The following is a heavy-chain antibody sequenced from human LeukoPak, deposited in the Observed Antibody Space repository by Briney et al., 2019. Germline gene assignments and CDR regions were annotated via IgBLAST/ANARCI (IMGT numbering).Heavy chain of an antibody. D-gene: IGHD6-6*01. V-gene: IGHV3-74*01. CDR2: LPPDELAI. J-gene: IGHJ4*02. Sequence: GGSLILPCAASGFTFISYSMNWVRPAPGQGLEWVSRLPPDELAIIYAGSVRGRFTVSRDNAKNTVYLQMNNLRVDHTAMYYCVGTIASRRSENWGQGALVTVSS. CDR1: GFTFISYS. CDR3: VGTIASRRSEN.